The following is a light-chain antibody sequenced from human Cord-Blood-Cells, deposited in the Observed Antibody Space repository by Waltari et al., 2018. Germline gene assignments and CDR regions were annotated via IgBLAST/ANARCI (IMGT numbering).Light chain of an antibody. CDR2: DDS. J-gene: IGLJ2*01. V-gene: IGLV3-21*03. CDR3: QVWDSSSDHVV. CDR1: NIGSKS. Sequence: SYVLTQPPSASVAPGKTARITCGGNNIGSKSVHWYQQKPGEAPVLVVYDDSDRPSGIPGRCSGSNSGNTATLTISRVEAGDEADYYCQVWDSSSDHVVFGGGTKLTVL.